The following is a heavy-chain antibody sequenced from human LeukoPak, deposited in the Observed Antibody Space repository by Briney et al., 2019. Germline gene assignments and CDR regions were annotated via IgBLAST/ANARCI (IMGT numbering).Heavy chain of an antibody. D-gene: IGHD6-13*01. V-gene: IGHV4-59*12. Sequence: PSETLSLTCTVSGGSISSYYWSWIRQPPGKGLEWIGYIYYSGSTNYNPSLKSRVTISVDTSKNQFSLKLSSVTAADTAVYYCARDNSSWYGNWFDPWGQGTLVTVSS. CDR3: ARDNSSWYGNWFDP. CDR1: GGSISSYY. J-gene: IGHJ5*02. CDR2: IYYSGST.